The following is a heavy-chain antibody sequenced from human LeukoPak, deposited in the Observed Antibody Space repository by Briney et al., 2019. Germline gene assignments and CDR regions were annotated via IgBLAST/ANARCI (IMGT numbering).Heavy chain of an antibody. CDR1: GFTFNTYT. CDR2: ISGSGGST. Sequence: GGSLRLSCAASGFTFNTYTMNWVRQAPGKGLEWVSAISGSGGSTYYADSVKGRFTISRDNSKNTLYLQMNSLRAEDTAVYYCAKERVWFGGIVDAFDIWGQGTMVTVSS. J-gene: IGHJ3*02. CDR3: AKERVWFGGIVDAFDI. D-gene: IGHD3-10*01. V-gene: IGHV3-23*01.